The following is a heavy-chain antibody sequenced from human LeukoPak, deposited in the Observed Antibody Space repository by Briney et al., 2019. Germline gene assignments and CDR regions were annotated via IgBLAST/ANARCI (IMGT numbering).Heavy chain of an antibody. J-gene: IGHJ4*02. D-gene: IGHD3-22*01. Sequence: GASVKVSFKASGGTFSSYTISWVRQAPGQGRGWMGRIIPILGIANYAQKFQGRVTITADKSTSTAYMELSSLRPEDTAVYYCAREREDSSDYWGQGTLVTVSS. CDR1: GGTFSSYT. CDR2: IIPILGIA. CDR3: AREREDSSDY. V-gene: IGHV1-69*04.